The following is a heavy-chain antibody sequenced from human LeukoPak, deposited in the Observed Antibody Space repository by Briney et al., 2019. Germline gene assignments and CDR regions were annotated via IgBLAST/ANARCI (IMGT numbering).Heavy chain of an antibody. D-gene: IGHD3-16*01. CDR2: ISSTSSAI. Sequence: PGGSLRLSSAASGFTFSSYSINWVRQAPGKGLEWVSYISSTSSAIYYADSVKGRFTISRDNAKNSLYLQMNSLRAEDTAVYYCARVIGSYGDSAYWGQGTLVTVSS. V-gene: IGHV3-48*04. CDR3: ARVIGSYGDSAY. J-gene: IGHJ4*02. CDR1: GFTFSSYS.